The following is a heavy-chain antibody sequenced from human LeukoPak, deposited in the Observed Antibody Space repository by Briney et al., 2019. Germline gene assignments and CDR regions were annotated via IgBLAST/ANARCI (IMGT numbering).Heavy chain of an antibody. J-gene: IGHJ4*02. D-gene: IGHD6-6*01. Sequence: SVKVSCKASGGTFNSYAISWVRQAPGQGLEWMGGIIPIFGTANYAQKFQGRVTITADESTSTAYMELSSLRSEDTAVYYCARGLGSSAEYYFDYWGQGTLVTVSP. CDR2: IIPIFGTA. CDR3: ARGLGSSAEYYFDY. V-gene: IGHV1-69*01. CDR1: GGTFNSYA.